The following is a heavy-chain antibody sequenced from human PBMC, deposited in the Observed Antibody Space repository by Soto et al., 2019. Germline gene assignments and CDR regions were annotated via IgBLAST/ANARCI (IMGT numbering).Heavy chain of an antibody. D-gene: IGHD3-10*01. Sequence: ASVKVSCKASGYTFTSYGISWVRQAPGQGLEGMGWISAYNGNTNYAQKLQGRVTMTTDTSTSTAYMELRSLRSDDTAVYYCAMGRVFAMDRGVPRYAFDIWGQGTMVTVSS. V-gene: IGHV1-18*01. CDR3: AMGRVFAMDRGVPRYAFDI. J-gene: IGHJ3*02. CDR2: ISAYNGNT. CDR1: GYTFTSYG.